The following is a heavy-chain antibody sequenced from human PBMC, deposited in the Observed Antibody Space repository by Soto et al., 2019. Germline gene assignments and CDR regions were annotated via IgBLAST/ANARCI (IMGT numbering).Heavy chain of an antibody. Sequence: EVQLVESGGGLVKPGGSLRLSCAASGFTFSSYSMNWVRQAPGKGLEWVSSISSSSSYIYYADSVKGRFTISRDNAKNSLYPQMHSLRAEDTAVYYGARVVDYYDPYYYYGMDVWGQGTTVTVSS. CDR1: GFTFSSYS. CDR2: ISSSSSYI. D-gene: IGHD3-22*01. J-gene: IGHJ6*02. V-gene: IGHV3-21*01. CDR3: ARVVDYYDPYYYYGMDV.